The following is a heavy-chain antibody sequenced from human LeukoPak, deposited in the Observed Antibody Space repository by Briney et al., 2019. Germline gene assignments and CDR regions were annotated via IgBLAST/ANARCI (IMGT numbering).Heavy chain of an antibody. J-gene: IGHJ4*02. CDR2: MYYSGST. D-gene: IGHD3-22*01. Sequence: SETLSLTCTVSGGSISSYYWSWIRQPPGKGLEWIGYMYYSGSTNYNPSLKSRVTISVDTSKNQFSLKLSSVTAADTAVYYCARGGTMITYWGQGTLVTVSS. CDR1: GGSISSYY. V-gene: IGHV4-59*01. CDR3: ARGGTMITY.